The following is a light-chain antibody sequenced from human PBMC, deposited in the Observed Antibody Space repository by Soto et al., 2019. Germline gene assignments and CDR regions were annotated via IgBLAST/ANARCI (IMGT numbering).Light chain of an antibody. Sequence: IMLALKTAAVPWAREERTTLSCRASQSVGTYLAWYQQKPGQAPRLVIYGASSRATGIPDRFSCSGSGTDFTLTSGIGEPADLVLQYFQHHARILLTFAGGTKVDIK. V-gene: IGKV3-20*01. CDR2: GAS. J-gene: IGKJ4*02. CDR3: QHHARILLT. CDR1: QSVGTY.